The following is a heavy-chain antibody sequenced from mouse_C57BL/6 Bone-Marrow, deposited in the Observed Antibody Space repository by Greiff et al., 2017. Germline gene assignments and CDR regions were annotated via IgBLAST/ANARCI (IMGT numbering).Heavy chain of an antibody. CDR2: ISDGGSYT. CDR3: ARGGYGYPAWFAY. Sequence: EVKLMESGGGLVKPGGSLKLSCAASGFTFSSYAMSWVRQTPEKRLEWVATISDGGSYTNYPDNVKGRFTISRDNAKNNLYLQMSHLKSEDTAMYYCARGGYGYPAWFAYWGQGTLVTVSA. CDR1: GFTFSSYA. D-gene: IGHD2-2*01. V-gene: IGHV5-4*03. J-gene: IGHJ3*01.